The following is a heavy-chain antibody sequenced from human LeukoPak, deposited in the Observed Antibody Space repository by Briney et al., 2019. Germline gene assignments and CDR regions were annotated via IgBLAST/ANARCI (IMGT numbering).Heavy chain of an antibody. CDR3: ARDGSGTLLYYFDY. Sequence: PGRSLRLSCAASGFTFSSYSMNWVRQAPGKGPEWVSSISSSNSYIYYADSVKGRFTISRDNAKNSLYLQMNSLRAEDTAVYYCARDGSGTLLYYFDYWGQGTLVTVSS. D-gene: IGHD3-10*01. J-gene: IGHJ4*02. CDR2: ISSSNSYI. CDR1: GFTFSSYS. V-gene: IGHV3-21*01.